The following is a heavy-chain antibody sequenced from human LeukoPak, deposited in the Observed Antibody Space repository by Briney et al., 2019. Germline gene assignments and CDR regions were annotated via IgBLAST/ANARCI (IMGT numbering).Heavy chain of an antibody. J-gene: IGHJ4*02. D-gene: IGHD3-3*01. V-gene: IGHV3-30-3*01. CDR3: AREGLYYDFWSGYYTLYYYFDY. Sequence: PAGSLRLSCAASGFTFSSYAMHWVRQAPGKGLEWVAVISDDGSNKYYADSVKGRFTISRDNSKNTLYLQMNSLRAEDTAVYYCAREGLYYDFWSGYYTLYYYFDYWGQGTLVTVSS. CDR2: ISDDGSNK. CDR1: GFTFSSYA.